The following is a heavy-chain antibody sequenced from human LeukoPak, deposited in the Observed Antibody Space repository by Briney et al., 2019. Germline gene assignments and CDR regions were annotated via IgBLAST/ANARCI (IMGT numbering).Heavy chain of an antibody. CDR1: GYSFTSYW. CDR3: AGRGGTYGHAFDI. J-gene: IGHJ3*02. V-gene: IGHV5-51*01. CDR2: INLGDSDT. Sequence: GESLKISCKGSGYSFTSYWIGWVRQMPGKGLEWMGIINLGDSDTRYSPAFQGQVTISADKSIRTAYVHWSSLKASDTAMYYCAGRGGTYGHAFDIGGQRTMVTVSS. D-gene: IGHD1-26*01.